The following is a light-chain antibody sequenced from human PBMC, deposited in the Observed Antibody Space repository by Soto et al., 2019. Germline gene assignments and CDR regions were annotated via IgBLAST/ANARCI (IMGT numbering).Light chain of an antibody. Sequence: DIQMTQSPSSLSASVGDRVTITCRSSQGIRNDLGWYQQKPGKAPKRLIYAASSLQSGVPSRFSGSGSGTEFTLTISSLQPEDFAIYYCQQTYTTPEITFGQGTRLEIK. V-gene: IGKV1-17*01. CDR3: QQTYTTPEIT. CDR2: AAS. CDR1: QGIRND. J-gene: IGKJ5*01.